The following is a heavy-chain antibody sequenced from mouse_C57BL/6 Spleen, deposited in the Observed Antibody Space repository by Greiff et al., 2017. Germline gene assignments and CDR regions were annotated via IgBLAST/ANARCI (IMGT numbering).Heavy chain of an antibody. CDR1: GYSFTSYS. CDR3: ARGRDGYSDY. CDR2: INPSSGST. V-gene: IGHV1-7*01. Sequence: QVQLQQSGAELAKPGASVKLSCKASGYSFTSYSMHWVKQRHGQGLEWIGYINPSSGSTKYNQKFKDKATLTADKSYSTAYMQLSSLKYEDSAVYYCARGRDGYSDYWGQGTTLTVSS. J-gene: IGHJ2*01. D-gene: IGHD2-3*01.